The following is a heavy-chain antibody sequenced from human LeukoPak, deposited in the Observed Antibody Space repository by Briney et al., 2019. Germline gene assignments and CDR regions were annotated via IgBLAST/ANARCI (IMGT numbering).Heavy chain of an antibody. D-gene: IGHD5-24*01. CDR2: ISSSSSYI. J-gene: IGHJ4*02. CDR1: GFTFSSYS. Sequence: GGSLRLSCAASGFTFSSYSMNWVRQAPGKGLEWVSSISSSSSYIYYADSVKGRFTISRDNAKNSLYLKMNSLRAEDTAVYYCARDFRRLQVIYYFDYWGQGTLVTVSS. V-gene: IGHV3-21*01. CDR3: ARDFRRLQVIYYFDY.